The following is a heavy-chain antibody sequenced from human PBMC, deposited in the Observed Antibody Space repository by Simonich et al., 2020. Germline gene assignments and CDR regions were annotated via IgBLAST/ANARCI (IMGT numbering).Heavy chain of an antibody. V-gene: IGHV4-38-2*01. CDR1: GYSISSGYY. J-gene: IGHJ6*02. CDR3: ARVGYSNYYYYGMDV. CDR2: IYHSGRT. D-gene: IGHD6-13*01. Sequence: QVQLQESGPGLAKPSETLSLTCAVSGYSISSGYYWGWIRQPPGKGLEWIGSIYHSGRTYYNPALKSRVTISVDTSKNQFSLKLSSVTAADTAVYYCARVGYSNYYYYGMDVWGQGTTVTVSS.